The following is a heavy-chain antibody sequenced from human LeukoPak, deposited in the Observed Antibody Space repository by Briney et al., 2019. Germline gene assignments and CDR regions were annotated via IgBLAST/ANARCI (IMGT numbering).Heavy chain of an antibody. Sequence: SKTLSLTCTVSGGSISSGSYYWSWIRQPAGKGLEWIGRIYTSGSTNYNPSLKSRVTISVDTSKNQFSLKLSSVTAADTAVYYCASLSRYNWNLPDYWGQGTLVTVSS. D-gene: IGHD1-20*01. CDR2: IYTSGST. CDR1: GGSISSGSYY. CDR3: ASLSRYNWNLPDY. J-gene: IGHJ4*02. V-gene: IGHV4-61*02.